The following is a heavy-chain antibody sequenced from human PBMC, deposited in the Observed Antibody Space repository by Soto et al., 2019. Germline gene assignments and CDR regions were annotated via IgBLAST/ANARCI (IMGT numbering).Heavy chain of an antibody. CDR2: VKSKNSGGTT. CDR1: GFNFNIAW. CDR3: STGNYGSLGI. Sequence: PGGSLRLSCAASGFNFNIAWMNWVRQAPGEGLEWVGRVKSKNSGGTTEYAAPVKTRFTISRDDSKNMLYLQMNSLKTEDTAVYYCSTGNYGSLGIWGQGTLVTVSS. D-gene: IGHD3-10*01. V-gene: IGHV3-15*07. J-gene: IGHJ4*02.